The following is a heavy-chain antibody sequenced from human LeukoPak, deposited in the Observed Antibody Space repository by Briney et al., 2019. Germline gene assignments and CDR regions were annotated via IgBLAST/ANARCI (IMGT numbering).Heavy chain of an antibody. J-gene: IGHJ6*02. CDR1: GFTVSSNY. V-gene: IGHV3-53*01. Sequence: PGGSLRLSRAASGFTVSSNYMSWVRQAPGKGLEWVSVIYSGGSTYYADSVKGRFTISRDNSKNTLYLQMNSLRAEDTAVYYCARVSLHYYYGMDVWGQGTTVTVSS. CDR3: ARVSLHYYYGMDV. CDR2: IYSGGST.